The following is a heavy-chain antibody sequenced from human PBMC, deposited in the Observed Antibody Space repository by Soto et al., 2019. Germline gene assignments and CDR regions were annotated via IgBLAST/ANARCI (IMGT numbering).Heavy chain of an antibody. CDR1: SGAFSGYY. D-gene: IGHD3-10*01. Sequence: ETLCRTGAVYSGAFSGYYWSWIRPPPGKGLEWIGEINHSGSTNYNPSLKSRVTISVDTSKNQFSLKLSSVTAADTAVYYCESGAYYGSGSYFLWGRGTLVTVSS. CDR3: ESGAYYGSGSYFL. V-gene: IGHV4-34*01. J-gene: IGHJ4*02. CDR2: INHSGST.